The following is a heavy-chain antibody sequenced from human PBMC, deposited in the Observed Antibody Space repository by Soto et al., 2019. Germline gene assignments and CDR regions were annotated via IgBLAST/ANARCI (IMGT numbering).Heavy chain of an antibody. CDR2: LWSAGNT. Sequence: DVQVVESGGGLIQPGGSLRLSCAASGFTVSSKYMSWVRQAPGKGLEWVSVLWSAGNTYYADSVRGRFTISRDNSKNTXXXXXXXXXXXXXXXYYCAREAPMDVWGXXTXXXVSS. J-gene: IGHJ6*02. CDR1: GFTVSSKY. CDR3: AREAPMDV. D-gene: IGHD3-10*01. V-gene: IGHV3-53*02.